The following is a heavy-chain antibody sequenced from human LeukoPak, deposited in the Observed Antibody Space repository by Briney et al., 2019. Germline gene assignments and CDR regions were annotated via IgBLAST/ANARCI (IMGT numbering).Heavy chain of an antibody. J-gene: IGHJ4*02. V-gene: IGHV4-30-2*01. CDR1: GGSISSGGYS. D-gene: IGHD3-22*01. CDR3: ARQVYYYDSSGAGDYFDY. CDR2: IYHSGST. Sequence: PSQTLSLTCAVSGGSISSGGYSWSWIRQPPGKGLEWIGYIYHSGSTYYNPSLKSRVTISVDRSKNQFSLKLSSVTAADTAVYYCARQVYYYDSSGAGDYFDYWGQGTLVTVSS.